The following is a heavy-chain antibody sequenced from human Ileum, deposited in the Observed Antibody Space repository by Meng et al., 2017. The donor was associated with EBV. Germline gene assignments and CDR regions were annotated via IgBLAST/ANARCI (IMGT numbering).Heavy chain of an antibody. V-gene: IGHV4-59*01. D-gene: IGHD1-26*01. CDR2: FYEGTT. CDR3: AKGGQWDPLDS. J-gene: IGHJ4*02. Sequence: QVHLQESCPGLVKPSGTLSLTCDVSGVSISGNYWSWIRQSPVKGLEWIGFFYEGTTNYNPSLKSRVTIAAGPANNQISLRLSSVTSADTAVYYCAKGGQWDPLDSWGRGILVTVSS. CDR1: GVSISGNY.